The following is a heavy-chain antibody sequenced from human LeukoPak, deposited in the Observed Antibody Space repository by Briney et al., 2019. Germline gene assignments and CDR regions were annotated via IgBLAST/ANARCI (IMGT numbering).Heavy chain of an antibody. CDR3: ARGFPSLDN. J-gene: IGHJ4*02. CDR2: VYHSGST. V-gene: IGHV4-34*01. Sequence: SETLSLTCTVSDESFNGYDWSWIRRHPGKGLEWIGEVYHSGSTNYNPSLKSRATISLDTAKNQFSLKLRSVTAADTAVYYCARGFPSLDNWGRGTLVTVSS. CDR1: DESFNGYD.